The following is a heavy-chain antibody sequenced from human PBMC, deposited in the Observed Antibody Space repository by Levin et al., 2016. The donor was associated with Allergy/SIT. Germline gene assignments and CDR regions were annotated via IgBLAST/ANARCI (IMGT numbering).Heavy chain of an antibody. CDR3: ARGKADSGDYHYFYYYAMDV. V-gene: IGHV6-1*01. D-gene: IGHD4-17*01. CDR1: GDSVSSNSAG. Sequence: SQTLSLTCAISGDSVSSNSAGWNWIRQSPSRGLEWLGRTYYRSRWYNDYAVSVKSRITINPDTSKNQFSLQLNSVTPEDTAVYFCARGKADSGDYHYFYYYAMDVWGQGTTVTVSS. CDR2: TYYRSRWYN. J-gene: IGHJ6*02.